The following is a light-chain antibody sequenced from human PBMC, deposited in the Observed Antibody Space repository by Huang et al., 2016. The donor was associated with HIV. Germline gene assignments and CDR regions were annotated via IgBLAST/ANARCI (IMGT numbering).Light chain of an antibody. CDR3: QQYGSSPQYT. V-gene: IGKV3-20*01. J-gene: IGKJ2*01. CDR1: QSISSSY. Sequence: EIVLTQSPGTLSLSPGERATLSCRASQSISSSYLAWYQLKPGQAPRLLNYGASSRATGIPDRFSGSGSGTDFTLTISRLEPEDFAVYYCQQYGSSPQYTFGQGTKLEIK. CDR2: GAS.